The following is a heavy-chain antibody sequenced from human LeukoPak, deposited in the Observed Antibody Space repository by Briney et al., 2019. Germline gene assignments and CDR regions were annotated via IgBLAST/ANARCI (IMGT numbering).Heavy chain of an antibody. V-gene: IGHV4-59*12. J-gene: IGHJ3*02. D-gene: IGHD4-11*01. Sequence: SETLSLTCTVSGGSISSYYWSWIRQPPGKGLEWIGYIYYSGSTNYNPSLKGRVTMSVDTSKNQFSLKLRSMTAADTAVYYCARAPVTVKDSFDIWGQGTMVTVSS. CDR2: IYYSGST. CDR3: ARAPVTVKDSFDI. CDR1: GGSISSYY.